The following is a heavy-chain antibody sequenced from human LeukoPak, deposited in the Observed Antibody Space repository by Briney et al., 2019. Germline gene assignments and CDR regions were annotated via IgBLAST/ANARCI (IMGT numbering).Heavy chain of an antibody. J-gene: IGHJ6*03. CDR2: ISSSSSTI. D-gene: IGHD3-3*01. Sequence: GGSLRLSCAASGFTFSGYSMNWVRQAPGKGLEWVSYISSSSSTIYYADSVKGRFTISRDNAKNSLYLQMNSLRAEDTAVYYCARDASDFWGGYYTFYYYYYMDDWGKGTTVTVS. V-gene: IGHV3-48*04. CDR1: GFTFSGYS. CDR3: ARDASDFWGGYYTFYYYYYMDD.